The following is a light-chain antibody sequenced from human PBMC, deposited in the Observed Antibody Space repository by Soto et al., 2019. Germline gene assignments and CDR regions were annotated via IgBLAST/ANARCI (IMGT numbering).Light chain of an antibody. CDR3: SSYGGTNSLKV. J-gene: IGLJ2*01. CDR2: EVS. CDR1: SSDVGGYNY. Sequence: QSALTQPPSASGSPGQSVTISCTGTSSDVGGYNYVSWYQQHPGKAPKVMMYEVSKRPSGVPDRFSGSKSGNTASLTVSGLQAEDEADYCCSSYGGTNSLKVFGGGTKVTVL. V-gene: IGLV2-8*01.